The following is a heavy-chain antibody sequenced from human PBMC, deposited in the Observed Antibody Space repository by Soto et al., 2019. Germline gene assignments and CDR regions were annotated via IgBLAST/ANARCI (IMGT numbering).Heavy chain of an antibody. CDR3: ARALTTVTTMGY. D-gene: IGHD4-17*01. J-gene: IGHJ4*02. CDR1: GGSISSYY. Sequence: QVQLQESGPGLVKPSETLSLTCTVSGGSISSYYWSWIRQPPGKGLEWIGHIYYIGSTNYNPSLKSRVTISVDTSKNQCSLKLSSVTAADTAVYYCARALTTVTTMGYWGQGTLVTVSS. CDR2: IYYIGST. V-gene: IGHV4-59*01.